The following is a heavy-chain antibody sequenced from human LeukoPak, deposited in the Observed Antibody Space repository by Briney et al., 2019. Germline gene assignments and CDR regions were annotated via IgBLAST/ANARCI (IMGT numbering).Heavy chain of an antibody. D-gene: IGHD4-11*01. V-gene: IGHV3-48*04. Sequence: GGSLRLSCAASGFTFSTYNMNWVRQAPGKGLEWVSFISSGSEIIYYADSVKGRFAISRDNAQNSLVLQMNSLRAEDTAVYYCVRAGSYNFDYWGQGTLVTVSS. CDR2: ISSGSEII. J-gene: IGHJ4*02. CDR1: GFTFSTYN. CDR3: VRAGSYNFDY.